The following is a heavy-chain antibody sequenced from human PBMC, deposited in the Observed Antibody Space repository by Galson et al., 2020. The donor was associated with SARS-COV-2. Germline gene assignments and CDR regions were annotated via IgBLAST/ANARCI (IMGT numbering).Heavy chain of an antibody. CDR3: ARDGGDRMDV. V-gene: IGHV3-30-3*01. CDR2: ISYDGSNK. Sequence: GESLKISCAASGFTFSSYAMHWVRQAPGKGLEWVAVISYDGSNKYYADSVKGRFTISRDNSKNTLYLQMNSLRAEDTAVYYCARDGGDRMDVWGQGTTVTVAS. CDR1: GFTFSSYA. J-gene: IGHJ6*02. D-gene: IGHD3-16*01.